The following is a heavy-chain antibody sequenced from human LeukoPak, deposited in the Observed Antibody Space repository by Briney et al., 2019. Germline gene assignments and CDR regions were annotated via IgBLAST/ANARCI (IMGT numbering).Heavy chain of an antibody. V-gene: IGHV3-74*01. J-gene: IGHJ3*02. CDR2: IYIDGTGI. D-gene: IGHD5-18*01. CDR3: ARAPPSNGYSYHFDI. CDR1: GFTFSKYW. Sequence: GGSLRLSCAASGFTFSKYWMHWVRQAPGKGLVWVSRIYIDGTGIVYAGAVKGRFIISRDNAKNTLYLQMNSLRVEDTAVYYCARAPPSNGYSYHFDIWGQGTMVTVSS.